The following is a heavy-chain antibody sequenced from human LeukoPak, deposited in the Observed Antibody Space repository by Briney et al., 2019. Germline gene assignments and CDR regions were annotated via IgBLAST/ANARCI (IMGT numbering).Heavy chain of an antibody. V-gene: IGHV3-21*01. J-gene: IGHJ4*02. Sequence: PGGSLRLSCAASGFTFSSYSMNWVRQAPGKGLEWVSSISSSSSYIYYADSVKGRFTISRDNAKNSLYLQMNSLRAEDTAVYYCARDGYSYGHAGFDYWGQGTLVTVSS. D-gene: IGHD5-18*01. CDR3: ARDGYSYGHAGFDY. CDR1: GFTFSSYS. CDR2: ISSSSSYI.